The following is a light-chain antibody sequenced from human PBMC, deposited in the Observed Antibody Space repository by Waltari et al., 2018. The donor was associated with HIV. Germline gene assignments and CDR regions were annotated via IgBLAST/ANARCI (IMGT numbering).Light chain of an antibody. CDR3: CSHAGNFIFA. CDR2: DVN. V-gene: IGLV2-11*01. CDR1: SSYVDTF. J-gene: IGLJ1*01. Sequence: QSALTQPHSVSGSPGQSLTISCTGTSSYVDTFVSWYQQHPGKAPKVIIYDVNKRPSGVPDRFSGSKSGNTAFLTISGLQAEDDADYHCCSHAGNFIFAFGSGTKVTVL.